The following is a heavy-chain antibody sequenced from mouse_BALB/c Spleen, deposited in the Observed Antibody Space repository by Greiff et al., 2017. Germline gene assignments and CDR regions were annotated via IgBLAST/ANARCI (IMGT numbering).Heavy chain of an antibody. D-gene: IGHD2-1*01. CDR1: GFAFSSYD. V-gene: IGHV5-12-1*01. J-gene: IGHJ3*01. CDR2: ISSGGGST. Sequence: EVHLVESGGGLVKPGGSLKLSCAASGFAFSSYDMSWVRQTPEKRLEWVAYISSGGGSTYYPDTVKGRFTISRDNAKNTLYLQMSSLKSEDTAMYYCARHAGNYAVFAYWGQGTLVTVSA. CDR3: ARHAGNYAVFAY.